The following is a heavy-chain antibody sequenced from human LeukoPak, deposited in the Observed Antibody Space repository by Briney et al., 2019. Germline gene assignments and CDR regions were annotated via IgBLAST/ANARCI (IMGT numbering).Heavy chain of an antibody. V-gene: IGHV3-15*04. J-gene: IGHJ4*02. D-gene: IGHD3-3*01. CDR3: ATVPGITAYGEVVDY. Sequence: GGSLRLSCVVSGFTVSKARMNWVRLAPGKGLEWIGRIESASDGGTADYAAPVKGRFSISRDDSTNTAHLHMSGLKTEDTALYYCATVPGITAYGEVVDYWGQGTLVTISS. CDR2: IESASDGGTA. CDR1: GFTVSKAR.